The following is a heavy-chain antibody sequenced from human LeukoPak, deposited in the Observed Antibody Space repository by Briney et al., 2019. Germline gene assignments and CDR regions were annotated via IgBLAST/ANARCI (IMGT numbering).Heavy chain of an antibody. CDR3: AKGADPDYGGNFHFDY. V-gene: IGHV3-9*01. Sequence: GRSLRLSCAASGFTFDDYAMHWVRQAPGKGLEWVSGISWNSGSIGYADSVKGRFTISRDNAKNSLYLQMNSLRAEDTALYYCAKGADPDYGGNFHFDYWGQGTLVTVSS. CDR2: ISWNSGSI. J-gene: IGHJ4*02. D-gene: IGHD4-23*01. CDR1: GFTFDDYA.